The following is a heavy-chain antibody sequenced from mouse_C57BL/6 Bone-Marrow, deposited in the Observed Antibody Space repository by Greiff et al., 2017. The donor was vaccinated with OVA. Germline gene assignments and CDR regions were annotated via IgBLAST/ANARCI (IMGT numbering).Heavy chain of an antibody. J-gene: IGHJ4*01. V-gene: IGHV2-2*01. CDR3: ARRDYGSSAYYYAMDD. D-gene: IGHD1-1*01. CDR2: IWSGGST. CDR1: GFSLTSYG. Sequence: QVQLQQSGPGLVQPSQSLSITCTVSGFSLTSYGVHWVRQSPGKGLEWLGVIWSGGSTDYNAAFISRLSISKDNSKSQVFFKMNSLQADDTAIYYCARRDYGSSAYYYAMDDWGQGTSVTVSS.